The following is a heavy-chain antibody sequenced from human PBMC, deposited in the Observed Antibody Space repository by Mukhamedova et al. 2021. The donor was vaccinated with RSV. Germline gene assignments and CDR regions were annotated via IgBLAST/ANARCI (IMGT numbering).Heavy chain of an antibody. D-gene: IGHD5-24*01. CDR3: VRGGRWLQFPDAFDI. CDR2: MYTRGST. V-gene: IGHV4-61*02. Sequence: ARKGLEWMGRMYTRGSTNYNPALNSRVTISMDSSNQFSLKLRSVTAADTAVYYCVRGGRWLQFPDAFDIWCQGRKVIVSS. J-gene: IGHJ3*02.